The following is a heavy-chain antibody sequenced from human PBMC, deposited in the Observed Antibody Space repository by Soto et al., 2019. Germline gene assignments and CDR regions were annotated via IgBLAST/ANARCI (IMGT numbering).Heavy chain of an antibody. V-gene: IGHV4-34*01. D-gene: IGHD3-16*02. J-gene: IGHJ4*02. Sequence: SETLSLTCAVYGGSFSGYFWSWIRQSPRKGLEWIGEINHSGSTNYIPSLKSRVTISVDTSKNQFSLKLSSVTAADTAVYYCARGRLHLGELSYNYLDFWGQGTLVTVSS. CDR3: ARGRLHLGELSYNYLDF. CDR2: INHSGST. CDR1: GGSFSGYF.